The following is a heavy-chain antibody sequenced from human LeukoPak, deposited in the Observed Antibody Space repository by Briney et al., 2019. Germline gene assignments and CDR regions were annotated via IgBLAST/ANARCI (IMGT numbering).Heavy chain of an antibody. V-gene: IGHV7-4-1*02. J-gene: IGHJ4*02. Sequence: ASVKVSCKASGYTFTSYAMHLVRQAPGQGLEWMGWINTNTGNPTYAQGFTGRFVFSLDTSVSTAYLQISSLKAEDTAVYYCARVQPPYIAVGSFDYWGQGTLVTVSS. D-gene: IGHD6-19*01. CDR2: INTNTGNP. CDR3: ARVQPPYIAVGSFDY. CDR1: GYTFTSYA.